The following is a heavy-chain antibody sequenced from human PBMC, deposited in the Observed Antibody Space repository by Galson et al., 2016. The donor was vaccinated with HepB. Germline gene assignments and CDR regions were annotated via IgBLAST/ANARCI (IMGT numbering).Heavy chain of an antibody. CDR3: AKDRSYGYFGSGGMDV. Sequence: SLRLSCAASGFTFSRYGMHWVRQAPGKGLEWVALIWSDGSNKYYADSVKGRFTISRDNSKNTAYLQMNSLRAEDRAVYYCAKDRSYGYFGSGGMDVWGQGTLVTVSS. CDR2: IWSDGSNK. J-gene: IGHJ4*02. V-gene: IGHV3-33*06. CDR1: GFTFSRYG. D-gene: IGHD3-10*01.